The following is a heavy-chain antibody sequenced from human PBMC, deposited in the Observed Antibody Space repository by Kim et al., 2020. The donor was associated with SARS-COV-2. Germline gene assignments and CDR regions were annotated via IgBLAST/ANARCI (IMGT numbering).Heavy chain of an antibody. CDR1: GGSISSGGYY. J-gene: IGHJ5*02. V-gene: IGHV4-31*03. Sequence: SETLSLTCTVSGGSISSGGYYWSWIRQHPGKGLEWIGYIYYSGSTYYNPSLKSRVTISVDTSKNQFSLKLSYVTAADTAVYYCARELKGDIVAYGALRNWFDPWGQGTLVTVSS. CDR2: IYYSGST. CDR3: ARELKGDIVAYGALRNWFDP. D-gene: IGHD5-12*01.